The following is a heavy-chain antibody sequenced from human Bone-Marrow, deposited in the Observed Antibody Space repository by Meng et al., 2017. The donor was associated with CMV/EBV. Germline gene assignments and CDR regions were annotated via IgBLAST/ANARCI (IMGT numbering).Heavy chain of an antibody. V-gene: IGHV1-18*01. Sequence: YGISWGRQAPGQGLEWMGWISAYNGNTNDAQKLQGRVTMTTDTSTSTAYMELRSLRSDDTAVYYCARDLEDIVVVPAAPATPHFDYWGQGTLVTVSS. D-gene: IGHD2-2*01. CDR2: ISAYNGNT. CDR3: ARDLEDIVVVPAAPATPHFDY. J-gene: IGHJ4*02. CDR1: YG.